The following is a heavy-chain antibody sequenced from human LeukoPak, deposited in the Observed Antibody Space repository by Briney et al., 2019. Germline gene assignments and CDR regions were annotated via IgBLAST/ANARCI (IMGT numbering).Heavy chain of an antibody. V-gene: IGHV3-66*01. CDR1: GFTLGNNY. D-gene: IGHD6-13*01. CDR2: IYSGGST. Sequence: GGSLRLSCAASGFTLGNNYVTWVRQAPGKGLEWVSVIYSGGSTHYADSVKGRFTISRDNSKNTLYLQMNSLRAEDTAVYYCARDRTLPAVGSSDYWGQGTLVTVSS. CDR3: ARDRTLPAVGSSDY. J-gene: IGHJ4*02.